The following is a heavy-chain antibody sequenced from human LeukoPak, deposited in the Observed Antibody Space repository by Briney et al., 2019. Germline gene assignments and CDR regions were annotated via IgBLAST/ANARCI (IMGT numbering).Heavy chain of an antibody. V-gene: IGHV1-18*01. D-gene: IGHD6-19*01. CDR3: ARRRSEEFYFDC. CDR2: ISGYNGNT. CDR1: GYIFSTYG. Sequence: SLKVSCKASGYIFSTYGISWVRQAPGQGLEWMGCISGYNGNTNYAQKLQGRVTMTTDTSTSTAYMELRSLRSDDTAVYYCARRRSEEFYFDCWGQGTLVTVS. J-gene: IGHJ4*02.